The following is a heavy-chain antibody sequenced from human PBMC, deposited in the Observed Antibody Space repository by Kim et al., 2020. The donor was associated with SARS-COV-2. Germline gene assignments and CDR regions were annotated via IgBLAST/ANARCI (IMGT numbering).Heavy chain of an antibody. CDR2: IIPIFGTA. J-gene: IGHJ3*02. V-gene: IGHV1-69*13. Sequence: SVKVSCKASGGTFSSYAISWVRQAPGQGLEWMGGIIPIFGTANYAQKFQGRVTITADESTSTAYMELSSLRSEDTAVYYCARVIFIKRSGLPRPVGAFDIWGQGTMVTVSS. D-gene: IGHD2-15*01. CDR3: ARVIFIKRSGLPRPVGAFDI. CDR1: GGTFSSYA.